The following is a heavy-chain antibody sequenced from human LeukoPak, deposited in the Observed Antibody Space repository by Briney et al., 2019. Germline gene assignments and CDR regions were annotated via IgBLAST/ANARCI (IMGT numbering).Heavy chain of an antibody. CDR3: AKGHDYVWGSYRYTGYMDV. CDR2: IYSDNT. CDR1: GFTVSSNS. D-gene: IGHD3-16*02. Sequence: GGSLRLSCTVSGFTVSSNSMSWVRQAPGKGLEWVSFIYSDNTHYSDSVKGRFTISRDNAKNSLYLQMNSLRAEDTAVYYCAKGHDYVWGSYRYTGYMDVWGKGTTVTVSS. V-gene: IGHV3-53*01. J-gene: IGHJ6*03.